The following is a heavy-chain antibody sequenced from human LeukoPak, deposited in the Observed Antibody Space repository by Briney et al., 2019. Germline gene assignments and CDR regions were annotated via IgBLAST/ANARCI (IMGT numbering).Heavy chain of an antibody. CDR3: ARDPTYYYDSGGVTDC. D-gene: IGHD3-22*01. Sequence: GGSLRLSCAASGFIFSSYSMNWVRQAPGKGLEWVSSISSSSSYIYHADSVKGRFTISRDNAKNSLSLQMNSLRAEDAAVYYCARDPTYYYDSGGVTDCWGQGTLVTVSS. V-gene: IGHV3-21*01. CDR1: GFIFSSYS. CDR2: ISSSSSYI. J-gene: IGHJ4*02.